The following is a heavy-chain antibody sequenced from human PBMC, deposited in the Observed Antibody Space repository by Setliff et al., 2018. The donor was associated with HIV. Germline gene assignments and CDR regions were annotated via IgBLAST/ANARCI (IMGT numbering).Heavy chain of an antibody. D-gene: IGHD3-3*01. V-gene: IGHV1-2*02. J-gene: IGHJ4*02. Sequence: GASVKVSCKASGYTFTVYYLHWLRQAPGQGLEWMGWMNPNSGGTNYAQKLQGRVTMTRATSINTAFMELNSLRSDDTAVYYCARLFYDYWSGFYSGDYWGQGTLVTVS. CDR2: MNPNSGGT. CDR3: ARLFYDYWSGFYSGDY. CDR1: GYTFTVYY.